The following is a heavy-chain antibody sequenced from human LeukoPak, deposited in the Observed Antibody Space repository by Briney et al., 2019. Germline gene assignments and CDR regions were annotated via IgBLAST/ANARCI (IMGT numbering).Heavy chain of an antibody. D-gene: IGHD2-2*02. CDR3: ARDLSVNLLYPYDAFDI. J-gene: IGHJ3*02. Sequence: ASVKVSCKASGYTFTSYAMNWVRQAPGQGLEWMGWINTNTGNPTYAQGFTGRFVFSLDTSVSTAYLQISSLKAEDTAVYYCARDLSVNLLYPYDAFDIWGQGTMVTVSS. CDR2: INTNTGNP. CDR1: GYTFTSYA. V-gene: IGHV7-4-1*02.